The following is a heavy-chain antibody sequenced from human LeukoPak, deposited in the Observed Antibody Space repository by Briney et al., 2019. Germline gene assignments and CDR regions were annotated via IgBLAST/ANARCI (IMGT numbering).Heavy chain of an antibody. CDR1: GFTFSSYS. V-gene: IGHV3-48*02. J-gene: IGHJ3*02. Sequence: PGGSLRLSCAASGFTFSSYSMNWVRQAPGKGLEWVSYISSSISVIYYADSVKGRFTISRGNAKNSLYLQMNSPRDEDTAVYYCARDQYSGHWYYALDIWGQGTMVTVSS. D-gene: IGHD6-19*01. CDR3: ARDQYSGHWYYALDI. CDR2: ISSSISVI.